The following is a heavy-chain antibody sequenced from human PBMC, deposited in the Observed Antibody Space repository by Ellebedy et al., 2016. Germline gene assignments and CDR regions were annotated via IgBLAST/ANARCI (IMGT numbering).Heavy chain of an antibody. CDR3: ATTPEVPMAGRPVY. V-gene: IGHV3-48*04. D-gene: IGHD6-6*01. J-gene: IGHJ4*02. CDR2: IRSDRSGTT. Sequence: GESLKISXTASGFDFSIHGMHWVRQAPGKGLEWISYIRSDRSGTTHYADSVKGRFIISRDNAKNSLSLHISSLRAEDTAVYYCATTPEVPMAGRPVYWGPGTLVTVSS. CDR1: GFDFSIHG.